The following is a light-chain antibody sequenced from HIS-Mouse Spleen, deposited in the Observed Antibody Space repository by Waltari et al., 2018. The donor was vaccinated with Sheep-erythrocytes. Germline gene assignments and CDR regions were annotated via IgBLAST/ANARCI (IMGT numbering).Light chain of an antibody. CDR3: CSYAGSYNHV. CDR2: DVS. V-gene: IGLV2-11*01. Sequence: QSALTQPRSVSGSPGPSVPISCTGTSRYVGGYNYVSWYQHHPGKAPKLMIYDVSKRPSGVPDRFSGSKSGNTASLTISGLQAEDEADYYCCSYAGSYNHVFATGTKVTVL. J-gene: IGLJ1*01. CDR1: SRYVGGYNY.